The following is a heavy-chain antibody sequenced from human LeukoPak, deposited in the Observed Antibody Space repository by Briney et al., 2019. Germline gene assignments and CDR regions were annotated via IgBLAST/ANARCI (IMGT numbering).Heavy chain of an antibody. CDR2: IYSGGST. V-gene: IGHV3-53*01. D-gene: IGHD3-10*01. Sequence: PGGSLRLSCAASGFTVSSNYMSWVRQAPGKGLEWVSVIYSGGSTYYADSVKGRFTISRDNSKNTLYLQMNSLRAEDTAVYYCARGGYGSGSPSGGFDPWGQGTLVTVSS. CDR3: ARGGYGSGSPSGGFDP. CDR1: GFTVSSNY. J-gene: IGHJ5*02.